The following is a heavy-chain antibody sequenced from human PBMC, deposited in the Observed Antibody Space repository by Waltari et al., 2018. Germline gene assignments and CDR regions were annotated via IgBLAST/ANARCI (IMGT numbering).Heavy chain of an antibody. J-gene: IGHJ3*02. CDR2: IYYSGAT. D-gene: IGHD3-16*01. CDR3: ASSPNYADAFDI. CDR1: GGSISSSSYY. Sequence: QLQLQESGPGLVKPSETLSLTCTVSGGSISSSSYYWGWIRQPPGTGLEWIGSIYYSGATYYNPSRKSLVTISVDTSKNQFSLKLSSVTAADTAVYYCASSPNYADAFDIWGQGTMVTVSS. V-gene: IGHV4-39*01.